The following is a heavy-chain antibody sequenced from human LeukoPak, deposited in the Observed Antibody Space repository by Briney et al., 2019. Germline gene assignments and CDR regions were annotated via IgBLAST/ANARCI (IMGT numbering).Heavy chain of an antibody. J-gene: IGHJ4*02. Sequence: PGGSLRLSCAASGFTFSDYYMSWIRQAPGKWPEWVSYISSSSSYTNYADSVKGRFTISRDNAKNSLYLQMNSLRAEDTAVYYCARGALVVAATYPDYWGQGTLVTVSS. D-gene: IGHD2-15*01. CDR1: GFTFSDYY. V-gene: IGHV3-11*06. CDR2: ISSSSSYT. CDR3: ARGALVVAATYPDY.